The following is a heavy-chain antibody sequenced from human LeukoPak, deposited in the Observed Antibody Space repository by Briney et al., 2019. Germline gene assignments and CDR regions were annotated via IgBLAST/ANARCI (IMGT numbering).Heavy chain of an antibody. CDR2: ISGSGGST. J-gene: IGHJ5*02. CDR1: RFTFSSYA. CDR3: ARDVPAAISPWFDP. Sequence: PGGSLRLSCAASRFTFSSYAMSWVRQAPGKGLEWVSAISGSGGSTYYADSVKGRFTISRDNSKNTLYLQMNSLRAEDTVVYYCARDVPAAISPWFDPWGQGTLVTVSS. V-gene: IGHV3-23*01. D-gene: IGHD2-2*02.